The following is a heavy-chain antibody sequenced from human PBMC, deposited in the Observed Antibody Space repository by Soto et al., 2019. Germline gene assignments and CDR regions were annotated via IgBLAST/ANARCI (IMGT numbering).Heavy chain of an antibody. V-gene: IGHV1-2*02. D-gene: IGHD5-18*01. CDR1: GYTFTGYY. J-gene: IGHJ4*02. Sequence: ASVKVSCKASGYTFTGYYMHWVRQAPGQGLEWMGWINPNSGGTNYAQKFQGRVTMTRDTSISTAYMELSRLRSDDTAVYYCASLKSTATGPFDYWGQGTLATVSS. CDR2: INPNSGGT. CDR3: ASLKSTATGPFDY.